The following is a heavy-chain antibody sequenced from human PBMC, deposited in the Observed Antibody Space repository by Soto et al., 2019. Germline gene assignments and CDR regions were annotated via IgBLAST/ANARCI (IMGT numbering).Heavy chain of an antibody. CDR3: ARTGYWSGCSCYAGFDY. V-gene: IGHV1-69*01. CDR2: IIPIFGTA. Sequence: QVQLVQSGAEVKKPGSSVKVSCKASGGTFSSYAIIWVRQAPGQGLEWMGGIIPIFGTANYAQKFQGRVTITADESTSTAYRELSSLSSEVTAVYYWARTGYWSGCSCYAGFDYWGQGTLVTVSS. D-gene: IGHD2-15*01. CDR1: GGTFSSYA. J-gene: IGHJ4*02.